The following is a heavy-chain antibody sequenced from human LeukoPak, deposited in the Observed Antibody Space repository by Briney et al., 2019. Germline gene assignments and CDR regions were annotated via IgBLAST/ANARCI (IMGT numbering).Heavy chain of an antibody. CDR2: INPNSGGT. CDR3: ARDFPNPYRFLFDY. J-gene: IGHJ4*02. V-gene: IGHV1-2*02. Sequence: ASVKVSCKASGYTFTGYYMHWVRQAPGQGLEWMGWINPNSGGTNYAQKFQGRVTMTKDTSISTAYMELSRLRSDDTAVYYCARDFPNPYRFLFDYWGQGTLVTVSS. CDR1: GYTFTGYY.